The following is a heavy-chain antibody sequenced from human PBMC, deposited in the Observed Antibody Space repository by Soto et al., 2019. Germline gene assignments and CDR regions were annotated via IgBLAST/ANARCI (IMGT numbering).Heavy chain of an antibody. D-gene: IGHD5-18*01. J-gene: IGHJ6*02. Sequence: SETLSLTCTVSGGSISSGGYYWSWIRPHPGKGLEWIGYIYYSGSTYYNPSLKSRVTISVDTSKNQFSLKLSSVTAADTAVYYCARQGYSYGYVYYYYVLDFWGQGTSVTVSS. CDR2: IYYSGST. CDR3: ARQGYSYGYVYYYYVLDF. V-gene: IGHV4-31*03. CDR1: GGSISSGGYY.